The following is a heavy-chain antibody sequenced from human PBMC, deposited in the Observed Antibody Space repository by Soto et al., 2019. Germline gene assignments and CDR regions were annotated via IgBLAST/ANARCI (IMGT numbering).Heavy chain of an antibody. V-gene: IGHV4-39*01. D-gene: IGHD4-17*01. J-gene: IGHJ4*02. CDR3: ASFYGDYVSY. CDR2: IYYSGST. CDR1: GGSISGIIYY. Sequence: SEPLSLTCTVSGGSISGIIYYWGWIRQPPGKGLEWIGNIYYSGSTYYNPSLKSRVTISVDTSKNQFSLKLNSMTAADTAVYYCASFYGDYVSYWGQGTLVTVSS.